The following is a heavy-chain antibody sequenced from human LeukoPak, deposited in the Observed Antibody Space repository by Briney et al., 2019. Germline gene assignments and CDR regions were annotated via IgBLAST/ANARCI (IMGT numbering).Heavy chain of an antibody. CDR1: GGTFRSYA. CDR3: AREQDFGFYYFDY. CDR2: IIPIFGTA. Sequence: SVKVSCKASGGTFRSYAISWVRQAPGQGLEWMGRIIPIFGTANYAQKFQGRVTMTRDTSTSTVYMELSSLRSEDTAVYYCAREQDFGFYYFDYWGQGTLVTVSS. J-gene: IGHJ4*02. D-gene: IGHD2-15*01. V-gene: IGHV1-69*05.